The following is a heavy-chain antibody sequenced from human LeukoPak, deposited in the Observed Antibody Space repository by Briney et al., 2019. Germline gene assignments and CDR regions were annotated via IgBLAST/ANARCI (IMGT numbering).Heavy chain of an antibody. J-gene: IGHJ1*01. V-gene: IGHV4-31*03. D-gene: IGHD6-13*01. CDR2: IYYSGST. CDR3: ARVSIAAAGSAEYFQH. Sequence: SETLSLTCTVSGGSISSGGYYWSWIRQHPGKGLEWIGYIYYSGSTYYNPSLKSRVTISVDTSKNQFSLKLSSVTAADTAVYYCARVSIAAAGSAEYFQHWGQGTLVTVSS. CDR1: GGSISSGGYY.